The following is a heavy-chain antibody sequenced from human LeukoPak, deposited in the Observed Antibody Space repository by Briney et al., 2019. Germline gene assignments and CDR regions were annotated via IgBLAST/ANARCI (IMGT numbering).Heavy chain of an antibody. D-gene: IGHD3-22*01. CDR2: MNPNRGNT. CDR1: GYTFTNYD. J-gene: IGHJ3*02. Sequence: ASVKVSCKASGYTFTNYDINRVRQATGQGLEWMGWMNPNRGNTGYAQALPGRVTMTRNSSISTAFMELSSLRSEDTAVYYCARGGTIYDSILEDAFDIWGQGTMVTVSS. CDR3: ARGGTIYDSILEDAFDI. V-gene: IGHV1-8*01.